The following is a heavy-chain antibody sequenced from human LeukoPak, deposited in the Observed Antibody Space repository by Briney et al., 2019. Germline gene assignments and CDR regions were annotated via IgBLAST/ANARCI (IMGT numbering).Heavy chain of an antibody. J-gene: IGHJ3*02. CDR1: RFTFSSYG. V-gene: IGHV3-30*03. D-gene: IGHD4-23*01. CDR3: ARDRRAVVTSDAFDI. CDR2: ISYDGTNK. Sequence: GGSLRLSCAASRFTFSSYGMHWVRQAPGKGLEWVAVISYDGTNKYYADSVKGRFTISRDNARNTLYLQMNSLRAEDTAVYYCARDRRAVVTSDAFDIWGQGTMVTVSS.